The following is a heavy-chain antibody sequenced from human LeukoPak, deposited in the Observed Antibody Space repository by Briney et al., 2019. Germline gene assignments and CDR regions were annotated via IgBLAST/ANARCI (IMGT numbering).Heavy chain of an antibody. CDR1: GYTFSSYV. D-gene: IGHD2-8*01. CDR2: ISGSGDST. CDR3: AKDRSCTNGVCHGDFDY. Sequence: GGSLRLSCAASGYTFSSYVMSWVRQAPGKGLEWVSDISGSGDSTYYADSVKGRFTISRDNSKNTLYLQMNSLRAEDTAVYYCAKDRSCTNGVCHGDFDYWGQGTLVTVSS. J-gene: IGHJ4*02. V-gene: IGHV3-23*01.